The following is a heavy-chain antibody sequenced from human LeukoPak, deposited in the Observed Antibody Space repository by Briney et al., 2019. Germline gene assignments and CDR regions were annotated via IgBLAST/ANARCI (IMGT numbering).Heavy chain of an antibody. D-gene: IGHD2-2*01. CDR1: GFTFSSYA. V-gene: IGHV3-23*01. CDR3: AKDISGYCSSTSCSI. Sequence: SGGSLRLSCAASGFTFSSYAMSWVRQAPGKGLEWVSAISGSGGSTYYADSVKGRFTISRDNSKNTLFLQMNSLRAEDTAVYYCAKDISGYCSSTSCSICGQGNLVTVSS. J-gene: IGHJ4*02. CDR2: ISGSGGST.